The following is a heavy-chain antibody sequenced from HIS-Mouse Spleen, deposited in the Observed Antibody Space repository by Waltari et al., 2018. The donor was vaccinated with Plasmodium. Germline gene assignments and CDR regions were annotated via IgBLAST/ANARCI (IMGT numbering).Heavy chain of an antibody. CDR3: ARDSGSYLAGFDY. V-gene: IGHV4-4*07. CDR1: GGSISSYY. D-gene: IGHD1-26*01. J-gene: IGHJ4*02. CDR2: INTSGST. Sequence: QVQLQESGPGLVKPSETLSLTCTVSGGSISSYYWIWIRQPAGKGLEWIGRINTSGSTNYNPALESGVTMSVDTSKNQCSLKLSAVTAADTAVYYCARDSGSYLAGFDYWGQGTLVTVSS.